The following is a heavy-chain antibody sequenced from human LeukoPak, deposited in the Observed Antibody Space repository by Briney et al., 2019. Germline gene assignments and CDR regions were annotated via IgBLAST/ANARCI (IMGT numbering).Heavy chain of an antibody. Sequence: PGGSLRLSCSASGFTFSSYAMHWVRQAPGKGLQYVSTITADGGVTYYADSLKGRFTTSRDNSRNTLYLQMSSLRPEDTAVYYCVRSSYFDPWGQGTLVTVSS. D-gene: IGHD5-12*01. V-gene: IGHV3-64D*09. CDR3: VRSSYFDP. J-gene: IGHJ5*02. CDR2: ITADGGVT. CDR1: GFTFSSYA.